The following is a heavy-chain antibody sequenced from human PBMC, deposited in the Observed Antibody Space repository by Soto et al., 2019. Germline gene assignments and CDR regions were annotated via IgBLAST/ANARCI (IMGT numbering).Heavy chain of an antibody. V-gene: IGHV4-59*01. D-gene: IGHD4-17*01. CDR1: GCSISSYY. J-gene: IGHJ5*02. CDR2: IYYSGST. Sequence: SETLSLTCTVSGCSISSYYWSWIRQPPGKGLEWIGYIYYSGSTNYNPSLKSRVTMSVDTSKNHFSLILRSVTAADTVVYYCGRDQGKDYGDAWFDPWGQGIPVTVSS. CDR3: GRDQGKDYGDAWFDP.